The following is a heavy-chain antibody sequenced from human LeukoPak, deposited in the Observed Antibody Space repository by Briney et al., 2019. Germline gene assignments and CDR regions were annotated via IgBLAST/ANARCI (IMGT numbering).Heavy chain of an antibody. CDR3: ARRDDYGDYDWFDP. D-gene: IGHD4-17*01. CDR1: EYNFINYW. V-gene: IGHV5-51*01. J-gene: IGHJ5*02. CDR2: IQPGDSGT. Sequence: GESLKISCKGSEYNFINYWIGWVRQMPGKGLEWMGIIQPGDSGTRYSPSFQGQVTISADKSISTAYLQWSSLKASDTAMYYCARRDDYGDYDWFDPRGQGTLVTVSS.